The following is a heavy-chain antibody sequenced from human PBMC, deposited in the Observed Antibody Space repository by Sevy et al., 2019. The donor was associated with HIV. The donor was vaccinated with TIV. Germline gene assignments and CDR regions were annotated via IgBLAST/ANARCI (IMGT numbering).Heavy chain of an antibody. D-gene: IGHD5-12*01. CDR2: IKEDGSAT. J-gene: IGHJ1*01. CDR3: ARDSPGYGGYAH. CDR1: GFTFSTYC. V-gene: IGHV3-7*01. Sequence: GGSLRVSCAASGFTFSTYCMTWVRQAPGQGLEWVANIKEDGSATYYVDSVKGRFTISRDNAKNSLYLQVNNLRAEDTAVYYCARDSPGYGGYAHWGQGTLVTVSS.